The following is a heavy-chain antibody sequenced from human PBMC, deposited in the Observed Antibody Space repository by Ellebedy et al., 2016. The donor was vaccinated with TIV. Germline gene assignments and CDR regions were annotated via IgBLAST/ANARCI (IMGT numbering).Heavy chain of an antibody. CDR3: AKEESWRLDY. D-gene: IGHD3-10*01. V-gene: IGHV3-7*01. CDR1: GFTFGSHY. Sequence: GGSLRLSCVASGFTFGSHYMSWVRQASGKGLERVAKVHPHGGQKYYVDSVKGRFTISRDNAKNALYLEINSLRVEDTAVYYCAKEESWRLDYWGQGTLVTVSS. CDR2: VHPHGGQK. J-gene: IGHJ4*02.